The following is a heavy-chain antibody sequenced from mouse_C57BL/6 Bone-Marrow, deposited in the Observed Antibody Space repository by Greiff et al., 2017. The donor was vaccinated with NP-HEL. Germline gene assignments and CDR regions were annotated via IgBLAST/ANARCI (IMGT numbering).Heavy chain of an antibody. CDR3: ARDPITTVVDDYFDY. J-gene: IGHJ2*01. V-gene: IGHV5-17*01. CDR2: ISSGSSTI. Sequence: EVKVVESGGGLVKPGGSLKLSCAASGFTFSDYGMHWVRQAPEKGLEWVAYISSGSSTIYYADTVKGRFTISRDNAKNTLFLQMTSLRSEDTAMYYCARDPITTVVDDYFDYWGQGTTLTVSS. D-gene: IGHD1-1*01. CDR1: GFTFSDYG.